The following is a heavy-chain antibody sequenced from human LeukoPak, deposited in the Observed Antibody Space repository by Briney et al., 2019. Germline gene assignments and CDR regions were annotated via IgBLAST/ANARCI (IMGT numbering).Heavy chain of an antibody. J-gene: IGHJ6*02. Sequence: GGSLRLSCTASGFTFGDYAMSWVRQAPGKGLEWVGFIRSKAYGGTTEYAASVKGRFTISRDDSKSVAYLQMNSLKTEDTAVYYCTRGSEQGPYYYYGMDVWGQGTTVTVSS. D-gene: IGHD6-13*01. V-gene: IGHV3-49*04. CDR1: GFTFGDYA. CDR3: TRGSEQGPYYYYGMDV. CDR2: IRSKAYGGTT.